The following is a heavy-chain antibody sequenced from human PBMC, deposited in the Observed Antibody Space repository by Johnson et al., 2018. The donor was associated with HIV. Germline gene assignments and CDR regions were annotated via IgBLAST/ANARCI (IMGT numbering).Heavy chain of an antibody. V-gene: IGHV3-11*04. CDR2: INWNGGST. J-gene: IGHJ3*02. CDR1: RFTFSDYY. D-gene: IGHD6-19*01. Sequence: QVQLVESGGGLVKPGGSLRLSCAASRFTFSDYYMSWIRQAPGKGLAWVSGINWNGGSTGYADSVEGRFTISRVNAKNSLYLQMNSLRAEDTAVYFWARDQGQWLTQVWDAFDIWGQGTMVTVSS. CDR3: ARDQGQWLTQVWDAFDI.